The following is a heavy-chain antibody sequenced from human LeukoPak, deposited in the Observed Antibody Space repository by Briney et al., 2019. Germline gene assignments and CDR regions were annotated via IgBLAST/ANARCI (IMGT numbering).Heavy chain of an antibody. J-gene: IGHJ4*02. CDR2: INHSGST. CDR3: ASYDYSNHYYFDY. Sequence: PSETLSLTCAVYGGSFSGYYWSWIRQPPGKGLEWIGEINHSGSTNYNPSLKSRVTISVDTSKNQFSLKLSSVTAADTAVYYCASYDYSNHYYFDYWGQGTLVTVSS. V-gene: IGHV4-34*01. D-gene: IGHD4-11*01. CDR1: GGSFSGYY.